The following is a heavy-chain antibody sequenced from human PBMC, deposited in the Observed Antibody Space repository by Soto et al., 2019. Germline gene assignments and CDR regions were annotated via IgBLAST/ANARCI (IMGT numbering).Heavy chain of an antibody. J-gene: IGHJ4*02. Sequence: QVQLQESGPGLVKASQNLSLICSVSGESISSGGYYWSWIRHHPGKGLEWIGYIYDSESAYYNPSLKSRVTISMDTSKNHFAMKLSSVTAADTAVYYCARASSSSSAADYWGQGTLITVSS. V-gene: IGHV4-31*03. CDR2: IYDSESA. CDR1: GESISSGGYY. CDR3: ARASSSSSAADY. D-gene: IGHD6-6*01.